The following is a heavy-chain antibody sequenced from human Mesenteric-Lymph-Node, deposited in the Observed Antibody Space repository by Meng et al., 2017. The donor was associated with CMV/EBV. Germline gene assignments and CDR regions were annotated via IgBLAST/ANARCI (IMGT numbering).Heavy chain of an antibody. CDR2: ISWSSATI. Sequence: SLKISCAASGFTFDDYAMHWVRQAPGKGLEWVSGISWSSATIAYVDSVKGRFTISRDNAKSTLYLQMNSLRAEDTAIYYCAKEGTGIRGFIMSYFDYWGQGTLVTVSS. CDR1: GFTFDDYA. J-gene: IGHJ4*02. D-gene: IGHD3-10*01. CDR3: AKEGTGIRGFIMSYFDY. V-gene: IGHV3-9*01.